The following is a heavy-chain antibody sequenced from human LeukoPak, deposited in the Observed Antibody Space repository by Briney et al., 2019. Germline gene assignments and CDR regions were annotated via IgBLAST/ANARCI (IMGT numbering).Heavy chain of an antibody. CDR1: GFTFSSNG. V-gene: IGHV3-33*01. CDR2: IWYDGGNK. J-gene: IGHJ4*02. D-gene: IGHD1-26*01. Sequence: GGSLRRSCAASGFTFSSNGMHWVRQAPGKGLEWVAVIWYDGGNKYYADSVKGRFTISRDNSKNTLSLQMNSLRAEDTAVYYCARMSGSYLDNWGQGTLVTVAS. CDR3: ARMSGSYLDN.